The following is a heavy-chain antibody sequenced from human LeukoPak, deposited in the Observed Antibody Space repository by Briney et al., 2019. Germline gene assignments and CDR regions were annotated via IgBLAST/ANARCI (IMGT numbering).Heavy chain of an antibody. Sequence: PSETLSLTCTVSGGSISSSSYYWGWIRQPPGKGLEWIGSIYYSGSTYYNPSLKSRVTISVDTSKNQFSLKLSSVTAADTAVYYCARRGNDVHPFDYWGQGTLVTVSS. J-gene: IGHJ4*02. D-gene: IGHD2-8*01. CDR2: IYYSGST. V-gene: IGHV4-39*01. CDR3: ARRGNDVHPFDY. CDR1: GGSISSSSYY.